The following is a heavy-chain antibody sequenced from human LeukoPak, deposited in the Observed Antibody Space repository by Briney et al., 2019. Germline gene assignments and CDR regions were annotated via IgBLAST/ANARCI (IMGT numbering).Heavy chain of an antibody. D-gene: IGHD4-11*01. CDR3: ARGGDGDHSNDDFDY. CDR2: INHSGST. J-gene: IGHJ4*02. Sequence: TLSLTCAVYGGSFSSYYWSWVRQPPGKGLEWIGEINHSGSTNYNPSLKSRVTISVDTSKNQFSQKLSSVTAADTAVYYCARGGDGDHSNDDFDYWGQGTLVTVSS. V-gene: IGHV4-34*01. CDR1: GGSFSSYY.